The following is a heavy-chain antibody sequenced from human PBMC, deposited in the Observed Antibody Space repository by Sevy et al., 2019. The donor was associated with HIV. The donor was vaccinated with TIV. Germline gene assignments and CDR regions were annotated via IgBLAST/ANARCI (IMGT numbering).Heavy chain of an antibody. CDR2: IIPIFGTA. CDR1: GGTFSSYA. J-gene: IGHJ6*02. V-gene: IGHV1-69*13. D-gene: IGHD2-2*01. Sequence: ASVKVSCKASGGTFSSYAISWVRQAPGQGLEWMGGIIPIFGTANYAQKFQGRVTITADESTSTAYMELSSLRSEDTAVYYCAGDRYCSSTSCPYGMDVWGQGTTVTVSS. CDR3: AGDRYCSSTSCPYGMDV.